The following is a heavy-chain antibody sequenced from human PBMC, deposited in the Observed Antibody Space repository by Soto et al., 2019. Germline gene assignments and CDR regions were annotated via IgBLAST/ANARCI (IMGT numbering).Heavy chain of an antibody. CDR3: AKDQGIAASHGID. CDR2: ISNDGSDK. D-gene: IGHD6-13*01. Sequence: GGSLRVSCAAAGLPFNNYGMHWVRKAPGKGLEWVATISNDGSDKYYADSVKGRLTISRDNSKNTVYLQMNSLRAEETAVYYCAKDQGIAASHGIDWGQGTMVTVSS. CDR1: GLPFNNYG. V-gene: IGHV3-30*18. J-gene: IGHJ3*01.